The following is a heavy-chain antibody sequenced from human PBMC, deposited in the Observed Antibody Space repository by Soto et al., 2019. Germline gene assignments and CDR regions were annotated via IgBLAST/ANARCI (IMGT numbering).Heavy chain of an antibody. CDR1: GGSFSGYY. Sequence: QVQLQQWGAGLLKPSETLSLTCAVYGGSFSGYYWSWIRQPPGKGLEWIGEINHSGSTNYNPSLKSRVTISADTSKNQFSLKLRSGTAADAAVYYCARGLVVPAAMPDYYYYLDVWGKGTPVTVSS. V-gene: IGHV4-34*01. D-gene: IGHD2-2*01. CDR2: INHSGST. J-gene: IGHJ6*03. CDR3: ARGLVVPAAMPDYYYYLDV.